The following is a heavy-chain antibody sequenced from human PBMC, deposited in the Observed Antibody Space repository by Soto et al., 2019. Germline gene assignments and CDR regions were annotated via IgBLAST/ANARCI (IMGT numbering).Heavy chain of an antibody. D-gene: IGHD3-10*01. V-gene: IGHV1-18*01. CDR3: SREYDYGWGWAY. Sequence: QVQLVQAGAEVKKPGASVKVSCKASVYTFTSYGIRRVRQAPGQGREWMGWISASNCNTNYAQKRQGRVTMTTDTDTSTADMEQRSMRSDDTAVYYCSREYDYGWGWAYWCQGDLVTVAS. J-gene: IGHJ4*02. CDR2: ISASNCNT. CDR1: VYTFTSYG.